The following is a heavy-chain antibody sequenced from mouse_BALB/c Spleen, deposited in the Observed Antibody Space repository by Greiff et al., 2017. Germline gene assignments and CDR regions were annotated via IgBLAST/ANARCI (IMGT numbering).Heavy chain of an antibody. V-gene: IGHV5-17*02. Sequence: EVQLVESGGGLVQPGGSRKLSCAASGFTFSSFGMHWVRQPPEKGLVWVAYISSGSSTIYYADTVKGRFTISRDNPKNTLFLQMTSLRSEDTAMYYCARSGWEAAMDYWGQGTSVTVSA. CDR1: GFTFSSFG. J-gene: IGHJ4*01. D-gene: IGHD1-1*02. CDR3: ARSGWEAAMDY. CDR2: ISSGSSTI.